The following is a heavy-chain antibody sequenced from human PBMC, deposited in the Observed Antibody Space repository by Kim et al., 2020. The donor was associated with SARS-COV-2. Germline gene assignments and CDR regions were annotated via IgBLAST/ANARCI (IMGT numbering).Heavy chain of an antibody. J-gene: IGHJ6*02. Sequence: SLKSRVTISVDTSKNQFSLKLSSVTAADTAVYYCARGLSRGRSNYYGMDVWGQGTTVTVSS. V-gene: IGHV4-34*01. CDR3: ARGLSRGRSNYYGMDV. D-gene: IGHD3-16*01.